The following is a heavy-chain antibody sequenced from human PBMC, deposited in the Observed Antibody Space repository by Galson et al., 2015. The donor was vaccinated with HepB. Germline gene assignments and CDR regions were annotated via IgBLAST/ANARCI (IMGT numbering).Heavy chain of an antibody. J-gene: IGHJ3*02. Sequence: TLSLTCTVSGGSISSGGYYWSWIRQHPGKGLEWIGYIYYSGSTYYNPSLKSRVTISVDTSKNQFSLKLSSVTAADTAVYYCAREGHGSTWDYGDDAPLSHAFDIWGQGTMVTVSS. V-gene: IGHV4-31*03. D-gene: IGHD4-17*01. CDR2: IYYSGST. CDR1: GGSISSGGYY. CDR3: AREGHGSTWDYGDDAPLSHAFDI.